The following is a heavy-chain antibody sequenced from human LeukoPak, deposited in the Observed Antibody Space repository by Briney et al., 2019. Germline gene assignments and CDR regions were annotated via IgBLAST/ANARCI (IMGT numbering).Heavy chain of an antibody. CDR1: RFTFSSYE. Sequence: PGGSLRLSCAASRFTFSSYEMNWVRQAPGKGLEWVSYISSSGSTIYYADSVKGRFSISRDNAKNSLFLQMNSLRAEDTAVYYCARGENYDFWSGYYYYWGQGTLVTVSS. CDR3: ARGENYDFWSGYYYY. CDR2: ISSSGSTI. J-gene: IGHJ4*02. D-gene: IGHD3-3*01. V-gene: IGHV3-48*03.